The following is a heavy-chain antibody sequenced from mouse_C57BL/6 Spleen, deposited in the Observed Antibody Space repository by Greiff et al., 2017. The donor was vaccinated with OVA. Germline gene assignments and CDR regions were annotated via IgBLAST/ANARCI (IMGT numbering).Heavy chain of an antibody. J-gene: IGHJ2*01. D-gene: IGHD2-5*01. CDR1: GYTFTSYW. V-gene: IGHV1-53*01. CDR3: ARSREAYYSKWYFDY. Sequence: QVQLKQPGTELVKPGASVKMSCKASGYTFTSYWMHWVKQRPGQGLEWIGNINPSNGGTNYNEKFKSKATLTVDKSSSTAYMQLSSLTSEDSAVYYCARSREAYYSKWYFDYWGQGTTLTVSS. CDR2: INPSNGGT.